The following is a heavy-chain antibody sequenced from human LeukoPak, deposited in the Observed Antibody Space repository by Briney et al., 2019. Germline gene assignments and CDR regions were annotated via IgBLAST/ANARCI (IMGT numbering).Heavy chain of an antibody. Sequence: GGSLRLSCAASGFTVSSYWMSWVRQAPGKGLEWVANIKQDGSERHYVDSVKGRFTISRDNAKNSLYLQMNSLRAEDTAVYYCARDPADRPLDMWGQGTMVTVSS. CDR1: GFTVSSYW. CDR2: IKQDGSER. V-gene: IGHV3-7*01. J-gene: IGHJ3*02. CDR3: ARDPADRPLDM.